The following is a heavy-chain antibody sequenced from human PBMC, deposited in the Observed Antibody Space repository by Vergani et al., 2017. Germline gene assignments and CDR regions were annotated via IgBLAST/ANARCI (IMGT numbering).Heavy chain of an antibody. Sequence: QVQLVQSGAEVKKPGASVKVSCKASGYTFTGYYMHWVRQAPGQGLEWMGWINPNSGGTNYAQKFQGRVTMTRDTSISTAYMELSRLRSDDTAVYYCARILNYYDSSGYYRGYYYYGMDVWGQGTTVTVSS. D-gene: IGHD3-22*01. CDR1: GYTFTGYY. J-gene: IGHJ6*02. CDR3: ARILNYYDSSGYYRGYYYYGMDV. V-gene: IGHV1-2*02. CDR2: INPNSGGT.